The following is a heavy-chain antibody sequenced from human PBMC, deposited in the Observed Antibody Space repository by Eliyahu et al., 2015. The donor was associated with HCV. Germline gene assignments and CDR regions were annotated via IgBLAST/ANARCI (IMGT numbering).Heavy chain of an antibody. CDR2: ISRSSSTI. V-gene: IGHV3-48*02. Sequence: EVQLVESGGDLVQPGGSLRLSCAASGFTFXWPHMAWARQAPGKGLEWVSYISRSSSTIYYADSVKGRFTISRDNAKNSLYLQMNSLRDEDTAVYYCASPGDCSVSSCYKFASWGQGTLVTVSS. CDR3: ASPGDCSVSSCYKFAS. CDR1: GFTFXWPH. D-gene: IGHD2-2*02. J-gene: IGHJ4*02.